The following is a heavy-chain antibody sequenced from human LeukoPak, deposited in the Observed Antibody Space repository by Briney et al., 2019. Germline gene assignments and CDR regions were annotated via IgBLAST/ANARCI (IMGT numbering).Heavy chain of an antibody. V-gene: IGHV3-11*01. CDR3: ARKYSSSSLVYYYYYMDV. D-gene: IGHD6-6*01. CDR2: ISSSGSTI. Sequence: PGGSLRLSCAASGFTFSDYYMSWIRQAPGKGLEWVSYISSSGSTIYYADSMKGRFTISRDNTKNSLYLQMNSLRAEDTAVYYCARKYSSSSLVYYYYYMDVWGKGTTVTVSS. CDR1: GFTFSDYY. J-gene: IGHJ6*03.